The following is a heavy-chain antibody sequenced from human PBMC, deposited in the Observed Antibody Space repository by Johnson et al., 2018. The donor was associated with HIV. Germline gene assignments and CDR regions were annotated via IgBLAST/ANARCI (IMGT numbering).Heavy chain of an antibody. V-gene: IGHV3-30*04. Sequence: QVQLVESGGGVVQPGRSLRLSCAASGFAFSGYALHWVRQAPGKGLEWVAVISYDGSNKYYADSVKGRFTISRDNSKNTLYLQMNSLRAEDTAVYYCAKVEQQLVEGAFDIWGQGTMVTVSS. J-gene: IGHJ3*02. CDR3: AKVEQQLVEGAFDI. CDR2: ISYDGSNK. D-gene: IGHD6-13*01. CDR1: GFAFSGYA.